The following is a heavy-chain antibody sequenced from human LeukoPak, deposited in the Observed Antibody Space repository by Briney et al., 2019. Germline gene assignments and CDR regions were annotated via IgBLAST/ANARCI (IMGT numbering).Heavy chain of an antibody. CDR2: IKQDGSEK. CDR1: GFTFSSHW. J-gene: IGHJ6*02. V-gene: IGHV3-7*01. Sequence: GGSLRLSCAAFGFTFSSHWMNWVRQAPGKGLEWVANIKQDGSEKYYVDSVKGRFTISRDNAKNSLYLQMDSLRAEDTAVYYCARDDILTGFHPYYHHGLDVWGHGTTVTVSS. CDR3: ARDDILTGFHPYYHHGLDV. D-gene: IGHD3-9*01.